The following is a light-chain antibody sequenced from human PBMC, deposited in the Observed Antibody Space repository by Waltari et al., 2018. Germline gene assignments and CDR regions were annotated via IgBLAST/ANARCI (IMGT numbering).Light chain of an antibody. V-gene: IGLV2-23*01. CDR1: STALASYNL. CDR2: EAT. CDR3: CSYTGSSTSYG. J-gene: IGLJ1*01. Sequence: QSDLSQPASVPESPGQSLTITCTGASTALASYNLVAWYQHHQNSAPKLTIYEATKRPSGISHRFSGAKSGATASLRISGLQAVDESDYYCCSYTGSSTSYGCGGGTKVTVL.